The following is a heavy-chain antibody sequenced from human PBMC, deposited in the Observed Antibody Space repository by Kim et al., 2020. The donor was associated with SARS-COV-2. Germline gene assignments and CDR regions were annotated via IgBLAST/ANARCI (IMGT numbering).Heavy chain of an antibody. CDR3: ARGRVPAVRDDAFDI. J-gene: IGHJ3*02. CDR2: IYYSGST. Sequence: SETLSLTCTVSGGSISSGGYYWSWIRQHPGKGLEWIGYIYYSGSTYYNSSLKSRVTITVDTSKNQFSLKLSSVTAADTAVYYCARGRVPAVRDDAFDIWSQVTMVTVSS. V-gene: IGHV4-31*03. CDR1: GGSISSGGYY. D-gene: IGHD2-2*01.